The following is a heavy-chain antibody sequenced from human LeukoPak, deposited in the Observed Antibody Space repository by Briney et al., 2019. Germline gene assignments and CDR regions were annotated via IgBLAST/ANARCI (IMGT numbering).Heavy chain of an antibody. CDR3: AKGGKWDVTPFDY. Sequence: GGSLRLSCAASGFTFTSYSMNWVRQAPGKGLEWVSTISGGGGSTYYADSVKGRFTISRDNSKSTLYLQVNSLRAEDTAVYYCAKGGKWDVTPFDYWGQGTLVTVSS. D-gene: IGHD1-26*01. CDR1: GFTFTSYS. V-gene: IGHV3-23*01. J-gene: IGHJ4*02. CDR2: ISGGGGST.